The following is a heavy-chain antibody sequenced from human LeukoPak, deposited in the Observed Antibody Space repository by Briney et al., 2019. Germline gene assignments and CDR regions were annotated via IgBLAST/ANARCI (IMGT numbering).Heavy chain of an antibody. V-gene: IGHV4-34*01. Sequence: SETLSLTCAVYGGSFSGYYWSWIRQPPGKGLEWIGEINHSGSTNYNPSPKSRVTISVDTSKNQFSLKLSSVTAADTAVYYCARMVPAAKGFDYWGQGTLVTVSS. CDR1: GGSFSGYY. CDR3: ARMVPAAKGFDY. CDR2: INHSGST. D-gene: IGHD2-2*01. J-gene: IGHJ4*02.